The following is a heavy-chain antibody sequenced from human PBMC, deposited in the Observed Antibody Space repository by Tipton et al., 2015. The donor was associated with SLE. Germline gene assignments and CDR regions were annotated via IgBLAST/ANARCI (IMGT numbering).Heavy chain of an antibody. CDR2: IYTSGST. CDR3: ARTRDRYCSGGNCYWEGFDY. CDR1: GGSISSYF. Sequence: TLSLTCTVSGGSISSYFWSWIRQPPGKGLEWIGYIYTSGSTNYNPSLKSRVAISIDTSKNQFSLRLSSVTAADTAVYYCARTRDRYCSGGNCYWEGFDYWGQGTLVTVSS. V-gene: IGHV4-4*09. J-gene: IGHJ4*02. D-gene: IGHD2-15*01.